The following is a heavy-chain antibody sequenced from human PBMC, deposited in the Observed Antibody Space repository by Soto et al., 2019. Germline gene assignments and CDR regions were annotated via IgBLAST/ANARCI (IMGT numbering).Heavy chain of an antibody. CDR2: ISWNSGSI. CDR3: AKDTGIAVAGTVFDY. CDR1: GFTFDDYA. D-gene: IGHD6-19*01. V-gene: IGHV3-9*01. J-gene: IGHJ4*02. Sequence: GGSLRLSCAASGFTFDDYAMHWVRQAPGKGLEWVSGISWNSGSIGYADSVKGRFTISRDNAKNSLYLQMNSLRAEDTALYYCAKDTGIAVAGTVFDYWGQGTLVTVSS.